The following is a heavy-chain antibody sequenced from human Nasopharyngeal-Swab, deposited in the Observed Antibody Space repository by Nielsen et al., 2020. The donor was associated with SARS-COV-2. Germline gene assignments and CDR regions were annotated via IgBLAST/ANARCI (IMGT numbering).Heavy chain of an antibody. CDR1: GFTFNRHV. CDR3: AKDRGYCSGATCYDSYYSMDV. D-gene: IGHD2-2*01. V-gene: IGHV3-23*05. J-gene: IGHJ6*03. Sequence: GESLKISCAASGFTFNRHVMPWVRQAPGKGLEWVSEIYRSGPRAYYADSVKGRFIMSRDNSKNLLYLQMNSLSADDTAVYFCAKDRGYCSGATCYDSYYSMDVWGKGTTVTVSS. CDR2: IYRSGPRA.